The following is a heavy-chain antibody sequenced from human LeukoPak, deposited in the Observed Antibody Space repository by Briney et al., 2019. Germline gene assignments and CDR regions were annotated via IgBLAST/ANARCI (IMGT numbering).Heavy chain of an antibody. V-gene: IGHV4-59*01. D-gene: IGHD6-6*01. J-gene: IGHJ5*02. CDR1: GGSISSYY. Sequence: SETLSLTCTVSGGSISSYYWSWIRQPPGKGLEWIGYIYYSGSTNYNPSHKSRVTISVDTSKNQFSLKLSSVTAADTAMYYCAREAALGTAARRGAFDPWGQGALVTVSS. CDR3: AREAALGTAARRGAFDP. CDR2: IYYSGST.